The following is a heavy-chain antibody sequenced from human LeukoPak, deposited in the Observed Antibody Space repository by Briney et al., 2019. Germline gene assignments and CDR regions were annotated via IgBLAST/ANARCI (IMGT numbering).Heavy chain of an antibody. CDR3: ARGTVTTWGGFDP. CDR1: GGSISSGGYS. D-gene: IGHD4-11*01. Sequence: PSQTLSLTCALSGGSISSGGYSCSWIRQPPGKGLEWIGYIYHSGSTYYNPSLKSRVTISVDRSKNQFSLKLSSVTAADTAVYYCARGTVTTWGGFDPWGQGTLVTVSS. V-gene: IGHV4-30-2*01. J-gene: IGHJ5*02. CDR2: IYHSGST.